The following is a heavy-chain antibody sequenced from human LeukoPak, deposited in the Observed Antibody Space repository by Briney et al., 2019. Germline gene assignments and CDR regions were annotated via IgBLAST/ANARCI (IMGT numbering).Heavy chain of an antibody. CDR2: IIPIFGTA. CDR1: GGTFSSYA. D-gene: IGHD3-10*01. V-gene: IGHV1-69*13. CDR3: ARGTMVRGVIITFDY. Sequence: GASVKVSCKASGGTFSSYAISWVRQAPGQGLEWMGGIIPIFGTANYAQKFQGRVTITADESTSTAYTELSSLRSEDTAVYYCARGTMVRGVIITFDYWGQGTLVTVSS. J-gene: IGHJ4*02.